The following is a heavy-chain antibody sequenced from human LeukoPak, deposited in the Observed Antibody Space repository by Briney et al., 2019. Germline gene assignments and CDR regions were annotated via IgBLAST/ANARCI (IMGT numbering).Heavy chain of an antibody. J-gene: IGHJ4*02. D-gene: IGHD5-24*01. CDR1: GFTFSGSA. V-gene: IGHV3-66*01. CDR2: IYTGGNT. Sequence: GGSLRLSCAASGFTFSGSAMHWVRQAPGKGLEWVSVIYTGGNTYYADSVKGRFTVSRDNSKNTLFLQMNSLRAEDTAVYYCARDSGDGYNGGGYFDYWGQGTLVTVSS. CDR3: ARDSGDGYNGGGYFDY.